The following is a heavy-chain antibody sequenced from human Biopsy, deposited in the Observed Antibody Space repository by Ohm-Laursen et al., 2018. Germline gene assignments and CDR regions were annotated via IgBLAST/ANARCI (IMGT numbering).Heavy chain of an antibody. Sequence: SLRLSCAASGSIFSDHYMEWVRQAPGRGLEWDGRSRNKANGYTTDYAASVKGRFTISRDESETSMYLQMSGLKTEDTAVYYCARMFARLGPCSGGTCYPGDDYWGQGTLVTVSS. CDR2: SRNKANGYTT. D-gene: IGHD2-15*01. V-gene: IGHV3-72*01. CDR1: GSIFSDHY. J-gene: IGHJ4*02. CDR3: ARMFARLGPCSGGTCYPGDDY.